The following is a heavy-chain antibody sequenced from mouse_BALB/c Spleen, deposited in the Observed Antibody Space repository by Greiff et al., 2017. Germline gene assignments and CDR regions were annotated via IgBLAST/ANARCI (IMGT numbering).Heavy chain of an antibody. Sequence: EVQLQESGPGLVTPSQSLSLTCTVTGYSITSDYAWHWIRQFPGNKLEWMGYISYSGSTSYNPSLKSRISITRDTSKNQFFLQLNSVTTEDTATYYWANIYYGNPFPYWGQGTLVTVSA. D-gene: IGHD2-1*01. CDR1: GYSITSDYA. J-gene: IGHJ3*01. V-gene: IGHV3-2*02. CDR2: ISYSGST. CDR3: ANIYYGNPFPY.